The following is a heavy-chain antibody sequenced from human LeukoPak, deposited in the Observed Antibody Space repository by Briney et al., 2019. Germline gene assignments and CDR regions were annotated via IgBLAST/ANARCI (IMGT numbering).Heavy chain of an antibody. J-gene: IGHJ4*02. CDR1: GGSFSGYY. CDR2: INHSGST. D-gene: IGHD2-15*01. V-gene: IGHV4-34*01. CDR3: ARGQSKTVVGAXRNFDY. Sequence: SETLSLTCAVYGGSFSGYYWSWIRQPPGKGLEWIGEINHSGSTNYNPSLKSRVTISVDTSKNQFSLKLSSVTAADTAVYYCARGQSKTVVGAXRNFDYWGQGTLVTVSS.